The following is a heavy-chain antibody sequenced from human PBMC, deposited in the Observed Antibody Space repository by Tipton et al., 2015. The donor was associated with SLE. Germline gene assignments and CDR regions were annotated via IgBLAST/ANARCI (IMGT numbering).Heavy chain of an antibody. CDR1: GGSFSDYS. D-gene: IGHD5-12*01. V-gene: IGHV4-34*01. J-gene: IGHJ4*02. CDR3: ASRLKYSGYDYRYFRRTQFDY. Sequence: TLSLTCAVYGGSFSDYSWSWIRQPPGKGLEWIGEVNHGGSSNYNPSLQSRVTMSADTSKNQFSLTLTSVTAADTAVYYCASRLKYSGYDYRYFRRTQFDYWGQGTLVTVSS. CDR2: VNHGGSS.